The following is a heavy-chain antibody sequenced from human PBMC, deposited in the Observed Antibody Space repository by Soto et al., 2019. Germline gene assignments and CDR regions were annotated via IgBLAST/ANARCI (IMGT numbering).Heavy chain of an antibody. CDR3: ATEKFLVVLPPPRPIHGSCPAIYW. V-gene: IGHV3-30*03. D-gene: IGHD2-15*01. CDR1: GCSFRSKG. J-gene: IGHJ2*01. CDR2: ISYDGSNK. Sequence: CAASGCSFRSKGRHWCRQAPGKGLERVEVISYDGSNKYYADSVKGRFTISRDNSKNTLYLQMNSLRAEDTAEYYCATEKFLVVLPPPRPIHGSCPAIYW.